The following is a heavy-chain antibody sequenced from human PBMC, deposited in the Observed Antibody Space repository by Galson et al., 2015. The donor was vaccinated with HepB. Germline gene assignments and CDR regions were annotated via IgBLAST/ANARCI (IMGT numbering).Heavy chain of an antibody. CDR3: ATIPLLYSSSWVPQRNTEIDP. CDR2: IYSGGST. D-gene: IGHD6-13*01. V-gene: IGHV3-66*02. Sequence: SLRLSCAASGFTVSSNYMSWVRQAPGKGLEWVSVIYSGGSTYYADSVKGRFTISRDNSKNTLYLQMNSLRAEDTAVYYCATIPLLYSSSWVPQRNTEIDPWGQGTLVTVSS. CDR1: GFTVSSNY. J-gene: IGHJ5*02.